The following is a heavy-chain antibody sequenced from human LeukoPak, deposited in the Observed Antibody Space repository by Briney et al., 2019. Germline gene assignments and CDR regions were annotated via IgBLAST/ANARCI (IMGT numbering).Heavy chain of an antibody. Sequence: TSETPSLTCDVSGGSISTTNWWTWVRQPPGGGLEWIGEVHLNGRTHYSPSLESRVTMSVDMSENHVSLQLTSVTAADSAVYYCAREGGFYRPLDYSGPGTLVIVSA. CDR2: VHLNGRT. D-gene: IGHD6-25*01. CDR1: GGSISTTNW. V-gene: IGHV4-4*02. CDR3: AREGGFYRPLDY. J-gene: IGHJ4*02.